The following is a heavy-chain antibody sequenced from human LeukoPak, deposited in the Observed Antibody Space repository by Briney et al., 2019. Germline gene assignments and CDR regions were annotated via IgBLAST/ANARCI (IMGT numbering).Heavy chain of an antibody. D-gene: IGHD4-17*01. CDR3: ARVPASDYGDYASPYYYMDV. J-gene: IGHJ6*03. CDR2: IIPIFGTA. Sequence: SVKVSCKASGGTFSSYAISWVRQAPGQGLEWMGGIIPIFGTANYAQKFQGRVTITADESTSTAYMELSSLRSEDTAVYYCARVPASDYGDYASPYYYMDVWGKGTTVTVSS. CDR1: GGTFSSYA. V-gene: IGHV1-69*13.